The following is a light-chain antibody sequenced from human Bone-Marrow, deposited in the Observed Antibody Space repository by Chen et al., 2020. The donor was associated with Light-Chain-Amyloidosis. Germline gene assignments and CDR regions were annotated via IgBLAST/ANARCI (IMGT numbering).Light chain of an antibody. Sequence: QSVLTQPPSVSAAPGQKVTISCSGSSSNIGNNYVSWYQQLPGTAPTLLIYDNNKRPTGIPDRFSGYKSGTSATLGITGRQTGDEADYYCGTCDSSLSAVIFGGGTKLTVL. CDR2: DNN. CDR3: GTCDSSLSAVI. J-gene: IGLJ2*01. CDR1: SSNIGNNY. V-gene: IGLV1-51*01.